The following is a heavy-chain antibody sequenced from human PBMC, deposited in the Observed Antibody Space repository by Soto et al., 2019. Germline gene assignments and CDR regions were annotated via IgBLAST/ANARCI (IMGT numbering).Heavy chain of an antibody. V-gene: IGHV4-59*11. D-gene: IGHD6-25*01. Sequence: SETLSHTCTVSGGSLSSLSWTWIRQYPGKGLEWIGYVYFSGNANYNPSLKSRVTISIDTSKNQFSLSLASVTAADTAFYYCGSVRPSGYVLSWGQGTLVTVS. CDR2: VYFSGNA. J-gene: IGHJ5*02. CDR1: GGSLSSLS. CDR3: GSVRPSGYVLS.